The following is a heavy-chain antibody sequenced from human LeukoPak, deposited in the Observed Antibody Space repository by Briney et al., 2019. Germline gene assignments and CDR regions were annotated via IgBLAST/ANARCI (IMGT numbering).Heavy chain of an antibody. Sequence: PSETLSLTCTVSGGSISSSDYYWGWIRQPPGKGLEWIGSIYFGGSTYYNPSLKSRVTISVDTSMNQFSLKLSFVTTADTAVYYCAREGSEMVVAATFDYWGQGTLVTVSS. CDR2: IYFGGST. CDR3: AREGSEMVVAATFDY. J-gene: IGHJ4*02. D-gene: IGHD2-15*01. V-gene: IGHV4-39*02. CDR1: GGSISSSDYY.